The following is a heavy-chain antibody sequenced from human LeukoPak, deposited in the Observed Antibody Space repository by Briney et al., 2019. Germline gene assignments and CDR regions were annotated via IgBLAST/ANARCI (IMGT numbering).Heavy chain of an antibody. Sequence: SETLSLTCTVSGGSISNYYWSWIRQPPGKGLEWIGYISYSGSTNHNPSLKSRVTISVDTSKNQFSLRLSSLTAADTAVYYCARHTTSGWYQVAYWGQGTLVTVSS. D-gene: IGHD6-19*01. CDR2: ISYSGST. V-gene: IGHV4-59*01. CDR3: ARHTTSGWYQVAY. J-gene: IGHJ4*02. CDR1: GGSISNYY.